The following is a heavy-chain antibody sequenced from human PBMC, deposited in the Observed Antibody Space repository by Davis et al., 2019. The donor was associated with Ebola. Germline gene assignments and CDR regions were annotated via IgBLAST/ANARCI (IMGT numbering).Heavy chain of an antibody. CDR2: INHSGST. CDR1: GRSFSGYY. V-gene: IGHV4-34*01. Sequence: MPGGSLRLSCAVYGRSFSGYYWSWIRQPPGKGLEWIGEINHSGSTNYNPSLKSRVTISVDTSKNQFSLKMSSVTAADTAVYYCAREGRSGYSNWFDPWGQGTLVTVSS. CDR3: AREGRSGYSNWFDP. J-gene: IGHJ5*02. D-gene: IGHD3-22*01.